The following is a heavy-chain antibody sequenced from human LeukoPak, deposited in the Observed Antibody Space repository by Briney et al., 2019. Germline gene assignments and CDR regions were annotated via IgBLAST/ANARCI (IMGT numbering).Heavy chain of an antibody. CDR3: ARGLYCSGGSCFYDY. J-gene: IGHJ4*02. V-gene: IGHV4-59*01. Sequence: SETLYLTCTVSGGSISSYYWSWIRQPPGKGLEWIGYIYYSGSTNYNPSLKSRVTISVDTSKNQFSLKLSSVTAADTAVYYCARGLYCSGGSCFYDYWGQGTLVTVSS. CDR1: GGSISSYY. D-gene: IGHD2-15*01. CDR2: IYYSGST.